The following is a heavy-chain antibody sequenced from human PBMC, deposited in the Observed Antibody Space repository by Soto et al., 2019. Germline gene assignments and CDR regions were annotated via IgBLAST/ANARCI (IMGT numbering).Heavy chain of an antibody. CDR1: GYTFTSYD. CDR2: MNPNCGNT. J-gene: IGHJ4*02. CDR3: ARSVTYYYDSSARDY. V-gene: IGHV1-8*01. Sequence: QVQLVQSGAEVKKPGASVKVSCKASGYTFTSYDINWVRQGTGQGLEWMGWMNPNCGNTSYSQKFPGRATMPRNTSVSTAYMELSSLRSEDTAVYYCARSVTYYYDSSARDYWGQGTLVTVSS. D-gene: IGHD3-22*01.